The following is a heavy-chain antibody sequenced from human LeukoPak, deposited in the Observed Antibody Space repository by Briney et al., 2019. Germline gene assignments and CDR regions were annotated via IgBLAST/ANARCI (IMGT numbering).Heavy chain of an antibody. J-gene: IGHJ6*03. Sequence: GGSLRLSCAASGFTLNMMHWVRQVPGKGLVWVSRINGDGTTTRYADSVKGRFTISRDNAKNSLYMQLNSLTAEDTAVYYCARVAVIYQYYMDVWGRGTTVTVSS. D-gene: IGHD2-2*01. CDR3: ARVAVIYQYYMDV. V-gene: IGHV3-74*01. CDR2: INGDGTTT. CDR1: GFTLNM.